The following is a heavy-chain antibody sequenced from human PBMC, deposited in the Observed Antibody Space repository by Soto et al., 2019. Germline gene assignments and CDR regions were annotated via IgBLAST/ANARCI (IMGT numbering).Heavy chain of an antibody. D-gene: IGHD2-15*01. CDR2: INPNSATT. CDR1: GYTFTAYY. V-gene: IGHV1-2*02. J-gene: IGHJ4*02. CDR3: ARDFYTSTTRIDDY. Sequence: QVQLVQSGAEVKKPGASVKVSCKASGYTFTAYYLHWVRQAPGQGLEWMGWINPNSATTKYVGKFQGRVTMTMATSNSTGYMELTDLRSDDTAVYYCARDFYTSTTRIDDYWGQGTVVTVCS.